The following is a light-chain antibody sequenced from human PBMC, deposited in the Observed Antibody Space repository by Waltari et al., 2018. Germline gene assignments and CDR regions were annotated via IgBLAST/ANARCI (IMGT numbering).Light chain of an antibody. Sequence: DIQMTQSPSTLSASVGDRVIMSGRASQTVDSWLAWYQQKPGQAPKLLIYKASSLESGVPSRFSGSGSGTEFTLTISSLQPDDFATYYCQQYISYPWTFGQGTKVEIK. CDR1: QTVDSW. CDR3: QQYISYPWT. CDR2: KAS. V-gene: IGKV1-5*03. J-gene: IGKJ1*01.